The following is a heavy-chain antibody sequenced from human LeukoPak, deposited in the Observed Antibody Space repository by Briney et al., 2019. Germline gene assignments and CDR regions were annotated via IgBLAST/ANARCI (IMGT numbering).Heavy chain of an antibody. D-gene: IGHD5-12*01. V-gene: IGHV3-23*01. CDR2: ISGRTGGT. CDR3: AKCGNSGCHLIDY. Sequence: GGSLRLSCAASGFTLNTNAMSWVRQAPGKGLEWVSAISGRTGGTYYADSVKGRFTISGDNSKSTLYLQMDSLRAEDTAVYYCAKCGNSGCHLIDYWGQGTLVTVSS. J-gene: IGHJ4*02. CDR1: GFTLNTNA.